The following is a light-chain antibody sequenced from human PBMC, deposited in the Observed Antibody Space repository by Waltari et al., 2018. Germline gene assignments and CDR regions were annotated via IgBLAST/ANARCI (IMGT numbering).Light chain of an antibody. CDR3: QRCGSSPYT. J-gene: IGKJ2*01. CDR2: GAS. V-gene: IGKV3-20*01. CDR1: QSIHSNY. Sequence: EIVLTQSPGTLSLSPGDRATLSCRASQSIHSNYLAWYQQKPGQAPRLLIYGASSRATGIPDRFSGRGSGTDFSLTISRLEPEDFAVYYCQRCGSSPYTFGQGTNLEIK.